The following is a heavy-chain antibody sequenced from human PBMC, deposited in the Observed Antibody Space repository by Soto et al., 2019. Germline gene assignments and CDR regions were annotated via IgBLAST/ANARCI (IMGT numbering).Heavy chain of an antibody. D-gene: IGHD2-15*01. V-gene: IGHV4-30-4*01. CDR3: VRMKTGGSRPVDH. CDR2: IYYTGTI. CDR1: RDSIKGADYL. Sequence: SETLSLTCTVSRDSIKGADYLWTWIRQPPGEGLEYIGYIYYTGTISYKPSLQSRAAISLDTSKNQFSLKLTSATATDTAVYYCVRMKTGGSRPVDHWCQGTLVT. J-gene: IGHJ4*02.